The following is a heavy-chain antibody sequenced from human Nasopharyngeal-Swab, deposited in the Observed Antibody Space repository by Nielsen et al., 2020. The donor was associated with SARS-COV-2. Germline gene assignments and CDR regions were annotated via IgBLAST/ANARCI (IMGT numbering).Heavy chain of an antibody. CDR1: GGSFSTGSYY. D-gene: IGHD5/OR15-5a*01. Sequence: SETLSLTCTVSGGSFSTGSYYWNWIRQPAGKGLEWIGRIFTSGSTDYNPSPKSRVTMSIDTSKNQFSLNLTSVTAADTAVYYCARLGTVYDDYFDSWGQGTLVTVSS. V-gene: IGHV4-61*02. CDR2: IFTSGST. J-gene: IGHJ4*02. CDR3: ARLGTVYDDYFDS.